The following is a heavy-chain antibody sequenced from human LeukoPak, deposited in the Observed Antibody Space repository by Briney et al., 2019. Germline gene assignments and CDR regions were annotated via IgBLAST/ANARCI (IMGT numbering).Heavy chain of an antibody. J-gene: IGHJ3*02. V-gene: IGHV4-59*01. CDR3: ARGSGDILTGYYHDAFGI. CDR1: GGSISSYY. Sequence: SETLSLTCTVSGGSISSYYWSWIRQPPGKGLEWIGYIYYSGSTNYNPSLKSRVTISVDTSKNQFSLKLSSVTAADTAVYYCARGSGDILTGYYHDAFGIWGQGTMVTVSS. D-gene: IGHD3-9*01. CDR2: IYYSGST.